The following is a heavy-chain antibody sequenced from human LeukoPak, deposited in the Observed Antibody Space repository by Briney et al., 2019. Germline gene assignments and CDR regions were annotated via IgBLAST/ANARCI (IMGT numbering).Heavy chain of an antibody. Sequence: GGSLRLSCAASGFTFSSYGMHWVRQAPGKGLEWVAVMWYDGSNRYYADSVKGRFTISGDNSKNTLYLQMNSLRAEDTAVYYCARTNYGDAGDYYGMDVWGQGTTVTVSS. CDR3: ARTNYGDAGDYYGMDV. J-gene: IGHJ6*02. CDR1: GFTFSSYG. D-gene: IGHD4-17*01. CDR2: MWYDGSNR. V-gene: IGHV3-33*01.